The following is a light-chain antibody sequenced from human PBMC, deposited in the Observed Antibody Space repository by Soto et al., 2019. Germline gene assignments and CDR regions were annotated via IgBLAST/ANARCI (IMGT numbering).Light chain of an antibody. CDR3: QQRSNWPPWT. Sequence: EIVLTQSPATLSLSPGGRATLSCRASQSVSSSLAWYQHKPGQAPRLLIYDASNRATGIPARFSGRGSGTEFTLTISSLEPEDFAVYYCQQRSNWPPWTFGQGTKVEIK. V-gene: IGKV3-11*01. CDR2: DAS. J-gene: IGKJ1*01. CDR1: QSVSSS.